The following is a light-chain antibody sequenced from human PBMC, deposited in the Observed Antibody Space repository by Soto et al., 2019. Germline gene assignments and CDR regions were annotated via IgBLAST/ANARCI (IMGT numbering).Light chain of an antibody. CDR3: QSVDGKNVV. V-gene: IGLV6-57*04. Sequence: NFMLTQPHSVSESPGKTVSIPCTRSSGSIASDYVQWYQQRPGSAPINVIFEDSQRPSGVPDRFSGSFDTSSNSAYLTISRLTTEDEADFYCQSVDGKNVVFGGGTKLTVL. CDR1: SGSIASDY. CDR2: EDS. J-gene: IGLJ2*01.